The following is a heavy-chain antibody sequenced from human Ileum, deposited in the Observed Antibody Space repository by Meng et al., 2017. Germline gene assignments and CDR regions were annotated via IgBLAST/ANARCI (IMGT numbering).Heavy chain of an antibody. D-gene: IGHD1-26*01. Sequence: QVQLQQWGAGLLKPSETLSLTFGVYGGSFSGYYWSWIRQPPGKGLEWIGEIDHSGGTNYNPSLKNRVTISVDTSNNRFSLKLSSVKAADTALYFCARRVGATPYAYNWLDPWGQGTLVTVSS. J-gene: IGHJ5*02. CDR1: GGSFSGYY. CDR2: IDHSGGT. CDR3: ARRVGATPYAYNWLDP. V-gene: IGHV4-34*01.